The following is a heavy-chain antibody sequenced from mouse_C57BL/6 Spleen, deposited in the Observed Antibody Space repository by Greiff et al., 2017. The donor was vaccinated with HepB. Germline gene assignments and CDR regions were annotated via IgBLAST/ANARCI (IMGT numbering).Heavy chain of an antibody. CDR3: ARGRTAQAFAY. V-gene: IGHV1-61*01. D-gene: IGHD3-2*02. CDR2: IYPSDSET. J-gene: IGHJ3*01. Sequence: VQLQQPGAELVRPGSSVKLSCKASGYTFTSYWMDWVKQRPGQGLEWIGNIYPSDSETHYNQKFKDKATLTVDKSSSTAYMQLSSLTSEDSAVYYCARGRTAQAFAYWGQGTLVTVSA. CDR1: GYTFTSYW.